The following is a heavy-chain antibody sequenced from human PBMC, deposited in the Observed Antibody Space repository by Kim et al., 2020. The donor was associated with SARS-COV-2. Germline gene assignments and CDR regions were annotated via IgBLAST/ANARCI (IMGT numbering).Heavy chain of an antibody. V-gene: IGHV3-64D*06. CDR1: GFTFSSYA. J-gene: IGHJ4*02. Sequence: GGSLRLSCSASGFTFSSYAMHWVRQAPGKGLEYVSAISSNGGSTYYADSVKGRFTISRDNSKNTLYLQMSSLRAEDTAVYYCVKDWRALTTVTTGLDYWGQGTLVTVSS. D-gene: IGHD4-17*01. CDR3: VKDWRALTTVTTGLDY. CDR2: ISSNGGST.